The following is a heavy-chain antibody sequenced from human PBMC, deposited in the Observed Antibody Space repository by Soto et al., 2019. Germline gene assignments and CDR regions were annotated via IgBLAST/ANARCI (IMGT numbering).Heavy chain of an antibody. V-gene: IGHV3-30-3*01. CDR3: AREGEQQLVLGFDY. CDR2: ISYDGSNK. D-gene: IGHD6-13*01. Sequence: GGSLRLSCAASGFTFSSYAMHWVRQAPGKGLEWVAVISYDGSNKYYADSVKGRFTISRDNSKDTLYLQMNSLRAEDTAVYYCAREGEQQLVLGFDYWGQGTLVTVSS. CDR1: GFTFSSYA. J-gene: IGHJ4*02.